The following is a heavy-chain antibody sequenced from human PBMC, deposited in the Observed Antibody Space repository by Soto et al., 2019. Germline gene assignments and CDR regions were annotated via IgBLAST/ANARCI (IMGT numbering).Heavy chain of an antibody. CDR3: ARGTGTTRRYYYYGMDV. D-gene: IGHD4-4*01. Sequence: ASVKVSCKASGYTFTSYDISWLRQATGQGLEWMGWMNPNSGNTGYAQKFQGRVTMTRNTSISTAYMELSSLRSEDTAVYYCARGTGTTRRYYYYGMDVWGQGTTVTVYS. CDR2: MNPNSGNT. J-gene: IGHJ6*02. CDR1: GYTFTSYD. V-gene: IGHV1-8*01.